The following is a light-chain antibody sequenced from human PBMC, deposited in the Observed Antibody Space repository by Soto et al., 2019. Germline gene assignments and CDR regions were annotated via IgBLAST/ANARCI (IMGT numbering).Light chain of an antibody. V-gene: IGLV2-14*01. Sequence: QSALTQPASVSGSPGQSITISCTGTSSDVGGYNYVSWYQQHPGKAPKLMIYDVSNRPSGVSNRFSGSKSGNTASLTISGLQAEGEADYYCSSYTSSSTLLYVFGTGTKVTVL. CDR2: DVS. J-gene: IGLJ1*01. CDR3: SSYTSSSTLLYV. CDR1: SSDVGGYNY.